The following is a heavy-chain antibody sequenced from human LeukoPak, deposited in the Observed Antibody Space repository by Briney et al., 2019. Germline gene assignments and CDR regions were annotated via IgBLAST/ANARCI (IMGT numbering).Heavy chain of an antibody. V-gene: IGHV3-74*03. CDR2: INGDGGST. CDR3: TRSLNYGFDY. D-gene: IGHD5-24*01. CDR1: GFTFSSYW. J-gene: IGHJ4*02. Sequence: GALRLSCAASGFTFSSYWMHWVRQAPGKGLVWVSHINGDGGSTTYADSVKGRFTISRDNAKNTLYLQMNNLRAEDTAVFYCTRSLNYGFDYWGQGTLVTVSS.